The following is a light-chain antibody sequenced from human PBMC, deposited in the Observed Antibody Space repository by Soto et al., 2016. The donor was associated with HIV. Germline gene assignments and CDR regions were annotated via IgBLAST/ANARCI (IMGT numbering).Light chain of an antibody. Sequence: DIQLTQSPSFLSASVGDRVTITCRASQGISSYLAWYQQKPGKAPKLLIYAASTLQSGVPSRFSGSGSGTQFTLTISSLQPDDFAIYYCQQYFSSPYTFGQGTELDIK. CDR1: QGISSY. J-gene: IGKJ2*01. V-gene: IGKV1-9*01. CDR2: AAS. CDR3: QQYFSSPYT.